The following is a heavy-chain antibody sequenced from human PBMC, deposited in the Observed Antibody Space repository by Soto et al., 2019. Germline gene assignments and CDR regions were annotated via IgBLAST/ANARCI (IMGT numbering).Heavy chain of an antibody. D-gene: IGHD2-15*01. V-gene: IGHV3-30*18. Sequence: GGSLRLSCAASGFTFSSYGMHWVRQAPGKGLEWVAVISYDGSNKYYADSVKGRFTISRDNSKNTLYLQMNSLRAEDTAVYYCAKNRVVVAAILWEYYFDYWGQGTLVTVSS. CDR3: AKNRVVVAAILWEYYFDY. CDR2: ISYDGSNK. CDR1: GFTFSSYG. J-gene: IGHJ4*02.